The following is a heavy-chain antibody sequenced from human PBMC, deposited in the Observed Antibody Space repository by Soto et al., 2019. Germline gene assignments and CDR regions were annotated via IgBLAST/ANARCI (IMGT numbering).Heavy chain of an antibody. CDR2: ISYDGSNK. CDR1: GFTFSSYG. J-gene: IGHJ6*02. Sequence: GGSLRLSCAASGFTFSSYGMHWVRQAPGKGLEWVAVISYDGSNKYYADSVKGRFTISRDNSKNTLYLQMNSLGAEDTAVYYCAKSYYDILTGLVYYYGMDVWGQGTTVTVSS. D-gene: IGHD3-9*01. CDR3: AKSYYDILTGLVYYYGMDV. V-gene: IGHV3-30*18.